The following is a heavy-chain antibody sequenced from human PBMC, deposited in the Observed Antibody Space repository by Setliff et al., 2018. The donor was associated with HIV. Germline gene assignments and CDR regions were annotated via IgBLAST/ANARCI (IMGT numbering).Heavy chain of an antibody. CDR3: ASTETHYSKWFDP. D-gene: IGHD2-15*01. CDR1: GGSISSYY. Sequence: NPSETLSLTCTVSGGSISSYYWSWIRQPPGKGLEWIGYIYYSGSTNYNPSLKSRVTISVDTSKNQFSLKLSSVTAADTAVYYCASTETHYSKWFDPWGQGTLVTVSS. CDR2: IYYSGST. J-gene: IGHJ5*02. V-gene: IGHV4-59*08.